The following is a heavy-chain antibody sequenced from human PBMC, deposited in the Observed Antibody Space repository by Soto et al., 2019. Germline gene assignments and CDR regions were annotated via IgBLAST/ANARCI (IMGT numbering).Heavy chain of an antibody. Sequence: PGGSLRLSCAASGFTFSSYGMHWVRQAPGKGLEWVAVISYDGSNKYYADSVKGRFTISRDNSKNTLYLQMNSLRAEDTAVYYCAKDFELTYYYDSSVVPPIDYWGQGTLVTVSS. J-gene: IGHJ4*02. V-gene: IGHV3-30*18. CDR2: ISYDGSNK. CDR3: AKDFELTYYYDSSVVPPIDY. CDR1: GFTFSSYG. D-gene: IGHD3-22*01.